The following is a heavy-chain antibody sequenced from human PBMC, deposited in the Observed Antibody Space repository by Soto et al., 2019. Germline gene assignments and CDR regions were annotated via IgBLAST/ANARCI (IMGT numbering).Heavy chain of an antibody. Sequence: EVQLVESGGGLVQPGGSLRLSCAASGFTFSSYWMNWVRQAPGKGLVWVSRINRDGSSTSYAESVKGRFTISRDNAKNTLYLQINSLRGEDTAVYYCARHLAGNIDYWGQGTLVTVSS. D-gene: IGHD3-3*02. CDR1: GFTFSSYW. CDR3: ARHLAGNIDY. J-gene: IGHJ4*02. V-gene: IGHV3-74*01. CDR2: INRDGSST.